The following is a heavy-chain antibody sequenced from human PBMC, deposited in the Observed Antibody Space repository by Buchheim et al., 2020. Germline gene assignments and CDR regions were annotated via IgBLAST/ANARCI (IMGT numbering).Heavy chain of an antibody. Sequence: EVQLVESGGGLVQPGGSLRLSCAASGFTFSSYSMNWVRQAPGKGLEWVADISCSSSTIYYADSVKGRFTISRDNAKNSQYLQTNSMRDEDTAVYNCAGESGTTWFDPWGQGTL. CDR1: GFTFSSYS. D-gene: IGHD1-7*01. CDR3: AGESGTTWFDP. J-gene: IGHJ5*02. CDR2: ISCSSSTI. V-gene: IGHV3-48*02.